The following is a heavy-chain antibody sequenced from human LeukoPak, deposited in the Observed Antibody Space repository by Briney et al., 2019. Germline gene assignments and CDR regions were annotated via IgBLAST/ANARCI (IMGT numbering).Heavy chain of an antibody. CDR3: ARGTAVAGSFDY. Sequence: KPSETQSLTCAVYGGSFSGYYWSWIRQPPGKGLEWIGEINHSGSTNYNPSLRSRVTISVDTSKNQFSLKLSSVTAADTAVYYCARGTAVAGSFDYWGQGTLVTVSS. J-gene: IGHJ4*02. CDR1: GGSFSGYY. V-gene: IGHV4-34*01. CDR2: INHSGST. D-gene: IGHD6-19*01.